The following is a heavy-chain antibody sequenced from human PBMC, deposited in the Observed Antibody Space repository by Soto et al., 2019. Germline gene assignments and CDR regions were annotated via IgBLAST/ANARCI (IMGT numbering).Heavy chain of an antibody. Sequence: QVQLVQSGAEVKKPGASVKVSCKASGYTFTSYAMHWVRQAPGQRLEWMGWINAGNGNTKYSQKFQGRVTITRDTSASTAYMELSRLRSEDTAVYYCATISNPTLANFDYWGQGTLVTVSS. CDR3: ATISNPTLANFDY. J-gene: IGHJ4*02. CDR1: GYTFTSYA. V-gene: IGHV1-3*01. CDR2: INAGNGNT. D-gene: IGHD4-4*01.